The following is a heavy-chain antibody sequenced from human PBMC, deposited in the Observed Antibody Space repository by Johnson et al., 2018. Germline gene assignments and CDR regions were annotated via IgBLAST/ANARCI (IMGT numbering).Heavy chain of an antibody. CDR2: FIPLIDDTP. J-gene: IGHJ6*02. CDR3: ATYDSSGYLGGVRYYDYGMDG. V-gene: IGHV1-69*06. CDR1: GGTFARSI. D-gene: IGHD3-22*01. Sequence: VQLLESGAEVKKPGSSXKVSCKASGGTFARSIINWVRQAPGQGIEWMGRFIPLIDDTPKYAQKFQGRVTITADKSTSTAYMELSSLRSEDTAVYYCATYDSSGYLGGVRYYDYGMDGWGQGTTVTVSS.